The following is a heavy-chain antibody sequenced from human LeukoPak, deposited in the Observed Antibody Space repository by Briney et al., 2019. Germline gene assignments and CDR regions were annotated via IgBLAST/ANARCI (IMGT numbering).Heavy chain of an antibody. CDR3: ARDGILGSHDY. D-gene: IGHD2-15*01. CDR2: ITSDGSGT. J-gene: IGHJ4*02. V-gene: IGHV3-74*01. CDR1: RLTLRNYW. Sequence: GGGLTLSCGASRLTLRNYWMHWVRPVPGRGLVWVAHITSDGSGTSYADCVKGRFTISRDIPKNTLYLQMNSLRAEDTAVYYCARDGILGSHDYWGKGTLVTVSS.